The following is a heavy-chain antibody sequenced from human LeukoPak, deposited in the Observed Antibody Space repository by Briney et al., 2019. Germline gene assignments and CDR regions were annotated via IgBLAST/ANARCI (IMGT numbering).Heavy chain of an antibody. CDR1: GFTVSSNY. V-gene: IGHV3-23*01. D-gene: IGHD3-10*01. CDR2: IDSSGGST. Sequence: PGGSLRLSCAASGFTVSSNYMSWVRQAPGKGLEWVSTIDSSGGSTHYADSVKGRFAISRDNSENTLYVQMNSLRADDTAVYYCAKFYGSGTYYNYPDYWGQGTPVTVSS. CDR3: AKFYGSGTYYNYPDY. J-gene: IGHJ4*02.